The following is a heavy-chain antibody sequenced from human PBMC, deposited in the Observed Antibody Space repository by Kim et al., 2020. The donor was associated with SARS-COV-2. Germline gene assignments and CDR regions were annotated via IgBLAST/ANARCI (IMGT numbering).Heavy chain of an antibody. Sequence: ADSFRGRFTISRDNSKNTLFLQMDSLRVDETAVYYCAKDLLYVPGRGYFDSWGQGVLVTVSS. D-gene: IGHD3-10*01. V-gene: IGHV3-23*01. CDR3: AKDLLYVPGRGYFDS. J-gene: IGHJ4*02.